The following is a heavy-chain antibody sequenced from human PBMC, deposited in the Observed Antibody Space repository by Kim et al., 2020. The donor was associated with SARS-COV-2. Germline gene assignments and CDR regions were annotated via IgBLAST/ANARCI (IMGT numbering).Heavy chain of an antibody. V-gene: IGHV1-69*13. D-gene: IGHD1-26*01. J-gene: IGHJ4*02. CDR3: ARDLSGRIGIGDY. CDR2: IIPIFGTA. Sequence: SVKVSCKASGGTFSSYAISWVRQAPGQGLEWMGGIIPIFGTANYAQKFQGRVTITADESTSTAYMELSSLRSEDTAVYYCARDLSGRIGIGDYWGQGTLVTVSS. CDR1: GGTFSSYA.